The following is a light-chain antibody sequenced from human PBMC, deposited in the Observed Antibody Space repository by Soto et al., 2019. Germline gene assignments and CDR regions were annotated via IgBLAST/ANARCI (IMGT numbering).Light chain of an antibody. CDR2: EVS. CDR1: SSDVGGYNY. J-gene: IGLJ2*01. CDR3: SSYAGSNTHVV. V-gene: IGLV2-8*01. Sequence: QSALTQPPSASGSPGQSVTISCTGTSSDVGGYNYVSWYQQHPGKAPKLMIYEVSKRPSGVPARFSGSKSGNTASLTVSGLQAEDEADYYCSSYAGSNTHVVFGGGTKVTVL.